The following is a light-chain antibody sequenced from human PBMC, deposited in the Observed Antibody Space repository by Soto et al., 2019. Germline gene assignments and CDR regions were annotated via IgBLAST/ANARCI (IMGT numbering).Light chain of an antibody. Sequence: QMTQSPSTLSASVGDRVTITCRASQGSSSALAWYQQKPGKAPKLLIYDASSLESGVPSRFSGSGSGTEFTLTISSLQPDDFATYYCQHYNSYSEAFGQGTKVDIK. CDR2: DAS. CDR3: QHYNSYSEA. J-gene: IGKJ1*01. CDR1: QGSSSA. V-gene: IGKV1-13*02.